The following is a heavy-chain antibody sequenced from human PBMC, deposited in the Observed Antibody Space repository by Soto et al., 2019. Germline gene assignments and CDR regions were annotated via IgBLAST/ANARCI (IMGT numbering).Heavy chain of an antibody. V-gene: IGHV3-23*01. CDR1: GFTFSSYS. CDR3: AKRRRMGYSYGYGYDY. CDR2: ISGSGGST. J-gene: IGHJ4*02. D-gene: IGHD5-18*01. Sequence: PGGSLILSCAASGFTFSSYSMSWVRQAPGKGLEWVSAISGSGGSTYYADSVKGRFTISRDNSKNTLYLQMNSLRAEDTAVYYCAKRRRMGYSYGYGYDYWGQGTLVTVSS.